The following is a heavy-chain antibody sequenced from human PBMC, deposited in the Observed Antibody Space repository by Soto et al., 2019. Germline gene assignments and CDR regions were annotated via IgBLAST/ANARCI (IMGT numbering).Heavy chain of an antibody. CDR2: IDYSGST. CDR1: GGTIRSSNYY. CDR3: SRRAPEGFDP. Sequence: TLSLTCTVSGGTIRSSNYYWAWIRQPPGKGLEWIGSIDYSGSTYYNPSLKSRVTISVDTSKNHFSLKLGSLTAADTALYYCSRRAPEGFDPWGQGTLVTVSS. V-gene: IGHV4-39*02. J-gene: IGHJ5*02.